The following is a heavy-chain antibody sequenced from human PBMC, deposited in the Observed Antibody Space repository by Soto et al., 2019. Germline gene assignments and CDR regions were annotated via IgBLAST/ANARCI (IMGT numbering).Heavy chain of an antibody. CDR2: MNPNSGNT. CDR3: ARGIGYCSSTSCSDDAFDI. Sequence: ASVQVSCKASGYTFTSYDINWVRQATGQGLEWMGWMNPNSGNTGYAQKFQGRVTMTRNTSISTAYMELSSLRSEDTAVYYCARGIGYCSSTSCSDDAFDIWGQGTMVTV. CDR1: GYTFTSYD. J-gene: IGHJ3*02. D-gene: IGHD2-2*03. V-gene: IGHV1-8*01.